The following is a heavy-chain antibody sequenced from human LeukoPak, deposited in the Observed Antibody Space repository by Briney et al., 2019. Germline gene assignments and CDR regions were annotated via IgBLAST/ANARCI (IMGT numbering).Heavy chain of an antibody. V-gene: IGHV3-7*01. Sequence: GGSLRLSCAASGLIFRSFWMNWVRQAPGKGLEWVASVKQDGSEKYYVDSVKGRFTISRDNAKNSLYLQMNSLRAEDTAVYYCAGLQSGGTAAASFDHWGQGTLVTVSS. CDR3: AGLQSGGTAAASFDH. D-gene: IGHD6-13*01. J-gene: IGHJ4*02. CDR2: VKQDGSEK. CDR1: GLIFRSFW.